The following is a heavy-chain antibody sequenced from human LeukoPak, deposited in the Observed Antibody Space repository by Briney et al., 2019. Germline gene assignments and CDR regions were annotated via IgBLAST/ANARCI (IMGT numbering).Heavy chain of an antibody. J-gene: IGHJ4*02. CDR2: IYYSGST. D-gene: IGHD6-19*01. Sequence: SETLSLTCTVSGGSISSSSSYWGWIRQPPGKGLEWIGSIYYSGSTYHNSSLKSRVTVSVDTSKNQFSLKLNSVTAADTAAYHCARRTGFGSGWYFDYWGQGTLVTVSS. V-gene: IGHV4-39*07. CDR1: GGSISSSSSY. CDR3: ARRTGFGSGWYFDY.